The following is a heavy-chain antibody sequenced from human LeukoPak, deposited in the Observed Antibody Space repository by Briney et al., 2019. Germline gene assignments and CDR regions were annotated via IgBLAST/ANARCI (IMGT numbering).Heavy chain of an antibody. D-gene: IGHD3-3*01. J-gene: IGHJ4*02. CDR1: GFTFSKTW. Sequence: PGGSLRLSCAASGFTFSKTWMSWVRQTPEKGLEWVANIKEGGSAEYYVDSVKGRFTISRDNARNSLYLQMNSLRAEDTAIYYCAKDDDGYYWGQGILVTVSS. CDR2: IKEGGSAE. CDR3: AKDDDGYY. V-gene: IGHV3-7*04.